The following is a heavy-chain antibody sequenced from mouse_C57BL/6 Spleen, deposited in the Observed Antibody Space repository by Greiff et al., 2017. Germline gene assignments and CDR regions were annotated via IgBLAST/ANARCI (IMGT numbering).Heavy chain of an antibody. D-gene: IGHD2-2*01. CDR2: IDPSDGYT. V-gene: IGHV1-69*01. CDR1: GYTFTSYC. Sequence: QVQLQQSGPELVMPGASVKLSCKASGYTFTSYCMHWVKQRPGQGLEWIGGIDPSDGYTYYNHKFKGKSPLTVDKSSSTAYMRLSSLTSENSAVYYCARGENGSYDGYVFDYWGQGTLVTVSS. J-gene: IGHJ3*01. CDR3: ARGENGSYDGYVFDY.